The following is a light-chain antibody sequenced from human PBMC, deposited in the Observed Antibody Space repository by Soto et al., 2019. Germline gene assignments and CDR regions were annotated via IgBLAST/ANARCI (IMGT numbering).Light chain of an antibody. Sequence: DFVINHSPDSLAVSLCDMATITFISSQIFLSNSDNKNYLAWFQQKPGQPPKLLFYWASTRESGVPDRFSGSGSATDFTLTISNLQAEDVAVYYCQQDHSDPITFGQGTRLEIK. V-gene: IGKV4-1*01. CDR2: WAS. J-gene: IGKJ5*01. CDR3: QQDHSDPIT. CDR1: QIFLSNSDNKNY.